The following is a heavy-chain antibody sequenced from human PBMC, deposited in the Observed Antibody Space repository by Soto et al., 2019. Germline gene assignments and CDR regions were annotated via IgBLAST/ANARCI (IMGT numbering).Heavy chain of an antibody. CDR1: GLTFSNSG. CDR2: ISYDGSVK. J-gene: IGHJ5*01. Sequence: QVQLVESGGGVVQPGRALRLSCAASGLTFSNSGMHWVRQAPGKGLEWVAVISYDGSVKYYADSVKGRFTISRDNSKNTLYLEMNSLWAEDTAVYYCAKGLGWSISSAGDDSWGQGTLVTVSS. D-gene: IGHD2-8*01. CDR3: AKGLGWSISSAGDDS. V-gene: IGHV3-30*18.